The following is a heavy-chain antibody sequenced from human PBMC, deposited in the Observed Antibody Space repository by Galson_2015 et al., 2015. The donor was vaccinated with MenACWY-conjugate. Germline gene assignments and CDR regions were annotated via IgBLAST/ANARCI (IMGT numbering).Heavy chain of an antibody. CDR2: IIPIFGTA. J-gene: IGHJ3*02. CDR1: GGTFSSYA. D-gene: IGHD2-21*01. V-gene: IGHV1-69*06. CDR3: ARARLTNIVGDAFDI. Sequence: SVKVSCKASGGTFSSYAISWVRQAPGQGLEWMGGIIPIFGTANYAQKFQGRVTITADKSTSTAYMELSSLRSEDTAVYYCARARLTNIVGDAFDIWGQGTMVTVSS.